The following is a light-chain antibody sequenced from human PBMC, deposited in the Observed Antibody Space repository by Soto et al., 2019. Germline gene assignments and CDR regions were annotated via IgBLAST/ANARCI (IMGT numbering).Light chain of an antibody. V-gene: IGKV4-1*01. CDR1: QSVFYSSNNKNY. J-gene: IGKJ3*01. Sequence: DIVMTKSPDSLAVSLGERATINCKSSQSVFYSSNNKNYLAWYQQKPGQPPKLLIYWASTRESGVPDRFTGSGSGTDFTLTINSLQAEDVAVYYCQQYYSTPFTFGPGTKVDVK. CDR2: WAS. CDR3: QQYYSTPFT.